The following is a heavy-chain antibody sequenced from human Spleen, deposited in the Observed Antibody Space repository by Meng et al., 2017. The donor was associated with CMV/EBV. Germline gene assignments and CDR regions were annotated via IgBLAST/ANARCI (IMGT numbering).Heavy chain of an antibody. Sequence: ASVKVSCKASGYTFTSYDISWVRQAPGQGLEWMGWISAYNGNTNYAQKLQGRVTITTDESTSTAYMELSSLRSEDTAVYYCAKDSYYLDSSGYYDYWGQGTLVTVSS. J-gene: IGHJ4*02. D-gene: IGHD3-22*01. CDR3: AKDSYYLDSSGYYDY. CDR2: ISAYNGNT. V-gene: IGHV1-18*01. CDR1: GYTFTSYD.